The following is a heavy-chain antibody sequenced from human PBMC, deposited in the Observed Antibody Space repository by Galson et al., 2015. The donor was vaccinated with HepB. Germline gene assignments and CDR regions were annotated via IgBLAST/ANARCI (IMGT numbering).Heavy chain of an antibody. V-gene: IGHV3-23*01. Sequence: SLRLSCAASGFTFSSYSMSWVRQAPGKRLEWVSAISGSGGSTYYADSVKGRFTISRDNSKNTLYMQMNSLRSEDTAVYYCAKAGNLNDDGNYYDTEGFGYYYGMDVWGQGTTVTVSS. CDR3: AKAGNLNDDGNYYDTEGFGYYYGMDV. CDR1: GFTFSSYS. D-gene: IGHD3-22*01. CDR2: ISGSGGST. J-gene: IGHJ6*02.